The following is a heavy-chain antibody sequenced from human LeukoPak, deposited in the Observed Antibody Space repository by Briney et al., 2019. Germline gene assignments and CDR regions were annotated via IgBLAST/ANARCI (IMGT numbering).Heavy chain of an antibody. J-gene: IGHJ3*02. V-gene: IGHV4-4*02. Sequence: KPSGTLSLTCAVSGGSISTTNWWSWVRQPPGKGLEWIGEIYHSGSTNYNPSLKSRVTISVDKSKNQFSLKLSSVTAADTAVYYCARNFGDYVGPHAFDIWGQGTMVTVSS. D-gene: IGHD4-17*01. CDR1: GGSISTTNW. CDR3: ARNFGDYVGPHAFDI. CDR2: IYHSGST.